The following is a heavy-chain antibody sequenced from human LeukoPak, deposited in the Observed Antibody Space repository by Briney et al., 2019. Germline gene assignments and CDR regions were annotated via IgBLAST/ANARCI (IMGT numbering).Heavy chain of an antibody. CDR2: IYYSGST. CDR3: ATSTAYYYDSSGYALQH. J-gene: IGHJ1*01. D-gene: IGHD3-22*01. V-gene: IGHV4-59*08. CDR1: GGSISTYS. Sequence: SETLPLTCTVSGGSISTYSWSWIRQPPGKGLEWIGYIYYSGSTDYNPSLKSRVTISVDTSQNQFSLRLSSVTAADTAVYYCATSTAYYYDSSGYALQHWGQGTLVTVSS.